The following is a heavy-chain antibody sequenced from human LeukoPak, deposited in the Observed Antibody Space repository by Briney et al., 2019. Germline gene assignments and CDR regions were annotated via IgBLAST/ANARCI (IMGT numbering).Heavy chain of an antibody. V-gene: IGHV3-23*01. D-gene: IGHD2/OR15-2a*01. Sequence: PGGSLRLSCAASGFTFSSYAMSWVRQAPGKGLEWVSAISGSGGSTYYADSVKGRFTISRDNSKNTLYLQMNSLRAEDTAVYYCAKDHSTPDYYYYYMDVWGKGTTVTVSS. CDR1: GFTFSSYA. CDR2: ISGSGGST. J-gene: IGHJ6*03. CDR3: AKDHSTPDYYYYYMDV.